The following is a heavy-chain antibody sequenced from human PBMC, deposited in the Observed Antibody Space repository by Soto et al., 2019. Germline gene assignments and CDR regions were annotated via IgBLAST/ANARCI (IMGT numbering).Heavy chain of an antibody. CDR3: AHSRNLITEDAQVGDFDY. V-gene: IGHV2-5*02. D-gene: IGHD3-10*01. CDR2: IYWDDDE. Sequence: QITLTESGPTLVKPAQTLALTCTFSGFSLTTDGEGVGWVRQPPGEALEWLALIYWDDDERYSPSLKTRLTITKDPSKNQVVLIMTNVDPVDTATYYCAHSRNLITEDAQVGDFDYWGQGTLVTVSS. CDR1: GFSLTTDGEG. J-gene: IGHJ4*02.